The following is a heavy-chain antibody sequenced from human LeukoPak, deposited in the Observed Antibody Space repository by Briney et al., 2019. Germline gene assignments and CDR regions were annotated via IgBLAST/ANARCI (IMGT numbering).Heavy chain of an antibody. CDR1: GFTFSSYG. J-gene: IGHJ3*02. D-gene: IGHD2/OR15-2a*01. CDR3: ATDAPRYYYDAFDI. V-gene: IGHV3-30*02. Sequence: PGGSLRLSCAASGFTFSSYGMHWVRQAPGKGLEWVAFIRYDGSNKYYADSVKGRFTISRDNSKNTLYLQMNSLRAEDTAVYYCATDAPRYYYDAFDIWGQGTMVTVSS. CDR2: IRYDGSNK.